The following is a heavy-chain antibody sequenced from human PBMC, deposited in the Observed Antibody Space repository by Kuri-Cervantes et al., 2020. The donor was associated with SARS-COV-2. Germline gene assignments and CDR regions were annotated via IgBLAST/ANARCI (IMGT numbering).Heavy chain of an antibody. CDR1: GFTFSSYA. CDR3: AKAGDIVVVPAAYFDY. CDR2: IRGSGGST. D-gene: IGHD2-2*01. Sequence: GGSLRLSCAASGFTFSSYAMSWVRQAPGKGLEWVSAIRGSGGSTYYADSVKGRFTISRDNSKNTLYLQMNSLRAEDTAVYYCAKAGDIVVVPAAYFDYWGQGTLVTVSS. V-gene: IGHV3-23*01. J-gene: IGHJ4*02.